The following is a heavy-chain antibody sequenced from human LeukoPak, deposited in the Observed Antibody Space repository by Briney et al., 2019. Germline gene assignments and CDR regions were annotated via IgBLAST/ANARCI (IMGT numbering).Heavy chain of an antibody. CDR1: GGSISSSSYY. D-gene: IGHD3-22*01. CDR2: IYHSGST. Sequence: PSETLSLTCTVSGGSISSSSYYWGWIRQPPGKGLEWIGSIYHSGSTYYNPSLKSRVTISVDTSKNQFSLKLSSVTAADTAVYYCARYYYDSSGYSRGDAFDIWGQGTMVTVSS. J-gene: IGHJ3*02. CDR3: ARYYYDSSGYSRGDAFDI. V-gene: IGHV4-39*07.